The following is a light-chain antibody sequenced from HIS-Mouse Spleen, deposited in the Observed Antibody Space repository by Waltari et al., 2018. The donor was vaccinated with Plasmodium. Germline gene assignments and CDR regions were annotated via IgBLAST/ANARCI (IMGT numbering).Light chain of an antibody. CDR1: QRLSSSY. Sequence: EIVLTHSPGTLSFSPGGRATLSCRASQRLSSSYLSWYQQKPGQAPRLLIYGASSRATGIPDRFSGSGSGTDFTLTISRLEPEDFAVYYCQQYGSSPYTFGQGTKLEIK. V-gene: IGKV3-20*01. CDR3: QQYGSSPYT. CDR2: GAS. J-gene: IGKJ2*01.